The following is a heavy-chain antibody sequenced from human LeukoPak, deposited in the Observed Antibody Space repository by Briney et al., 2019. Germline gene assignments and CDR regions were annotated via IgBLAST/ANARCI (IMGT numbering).Heavy chain of an antibody. V-gene: IGHV4-38-2*01. D-gene: IGHD5-18*01. Sequence: SETLSLTCAVSGYFISNHYYWAWIRQPPGKGLEWIGSFYHTGNTYYNPSLQSRVAISVDTSKNQFSLELTPVTAADTAVYYCASVDTPRARYFDLWGRGILVTVSS. CDR1: GYFISNHYY. J-gene: IGHJ2*01. CDR3: ASVDTPRARYFDL. CDR2: FYHTGNT.